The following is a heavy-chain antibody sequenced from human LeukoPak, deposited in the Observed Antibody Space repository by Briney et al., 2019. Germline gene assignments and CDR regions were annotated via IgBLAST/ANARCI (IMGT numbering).Heavy chain of an antibody. CDR3: ARSAVVVPAAWA. Sequence: SVKVSCNSSGYTFTGYYMHWVRQAPGQGLEWMGRIIPILGIANYAQKFQGRVTITADKSTSTAYMELSSLRSEDTAVYYCARSAVVVPAAWAWGQGTLVTVSS. J-gene: IGHJ4*02. V-gene: IGHV1-69*02. CDR2: IIPILGIA. D-gene: IGHD2-2*01. CDR1: GYTFTGYY.